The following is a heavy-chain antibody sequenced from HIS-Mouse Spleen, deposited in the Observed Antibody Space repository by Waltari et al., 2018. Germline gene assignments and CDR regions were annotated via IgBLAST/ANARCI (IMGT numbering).Heavy chain of an antibody. J-gene: IGHJ6*02. Sequence: EVQLVESGGGLVKPGGSLRLSCAASGFTFSSYSMNWVRQAPGKGLELVSSISSSSSYIYYADSVKGRFTISRDNAKNSLYLQMNSLRAEDTAVYYCARDQGGPAGYYGMDVWGQGTTVTVSS. D-gene: IGHD6-25*01. V-gene: IGHV3-21*01. CDR1: GFTFSSYS. CDR2: ISSSSSYI. CDR3: ARDQGGPAGYYGMDV.